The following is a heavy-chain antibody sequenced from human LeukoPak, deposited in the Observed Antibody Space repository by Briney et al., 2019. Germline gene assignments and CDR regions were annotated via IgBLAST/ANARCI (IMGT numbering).Heavy chain of an antibody. Sequence: SETLSLTCTVSGGSITSSSYYWSWIRQPAGKGLEWIGRIYTSGSTNYNPSLKSRVTISVDTSKNQFSLKLSSVTAADTAVYYCAREIAGRGYYYYMDVWGKGTTVTISS. D-gene: IGHD3-10*01. CDR3: AREIAGRGYYYYMDV. CDR2: IYTSGST. CDR1: GGSITSSSYY. J-gene: IGHJ6*03. V-gene: IGHV4-61*02.